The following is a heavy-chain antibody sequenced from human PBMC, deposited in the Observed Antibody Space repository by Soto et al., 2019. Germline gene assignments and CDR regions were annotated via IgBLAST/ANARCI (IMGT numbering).Heavy chain of an antibody. J-gene: IGHJ6*02. CDR3: KTDPLGYCSGGSCYSTYYYYGMDV. V-gene: IGHV3-15*01. CDR1: GFTFSNAL. CDR2: IKSKTDGGTT. Sequence: GGSLRLSCAASGFTFSNALMSWVRQAPGKGLEWVGRIKSKTDGGTTDYAAPVKGRFTISRDDSKNTLYLQMNSLKTEDTAVYYCKTDPLGYCSGGSCYSTYYYYGMDVWGQGTT. D-gene: IGHD2-15*01.